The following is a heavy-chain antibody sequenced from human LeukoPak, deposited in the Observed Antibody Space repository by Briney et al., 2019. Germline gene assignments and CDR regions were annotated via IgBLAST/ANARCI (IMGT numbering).Heavy chain of an antibody. J-gene: IGHJ4*02. CDR2: IYYSGST. V-gene: IGHV4-61*01. Sequence: PSETLSLTCTVSGGSVSSGSYYWRWLRQPPGKGLEWIGYIYYSGSTNYNPSLKSRVTISVDTSKNQFSLKLSSVTAADTAVYYCARVGSGSYFDYWGQGTLVTVSS. CDR1: GGSVSSGSYY. CDR3: ARVGSGSYFDY. D-gene: IGHD1-26*01.